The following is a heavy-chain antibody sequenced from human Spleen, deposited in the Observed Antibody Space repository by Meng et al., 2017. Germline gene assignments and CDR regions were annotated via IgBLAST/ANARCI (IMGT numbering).Heavy chain of an antibody. D-gene: IGHD3-22*01. V-gene: IGHV4-4*02. Sequence: QVQLQESGPGLVKPSGTLSLTCAVPGGSISSNNWWSWVRQPPGRGLEYIGEIYHSGSTNYNPSLESRVTISVDKSKNQFSLKLSSVTAADTAVYYCARGVRYDRSGYRLLTLFDNWGQGTLVTVSS. CDR1: GGSISSNNW. J-gene: IGHJ4*02. CDR3: ARGVRYDRSGYRLLTLFDN. CDR2: IYHSGST.